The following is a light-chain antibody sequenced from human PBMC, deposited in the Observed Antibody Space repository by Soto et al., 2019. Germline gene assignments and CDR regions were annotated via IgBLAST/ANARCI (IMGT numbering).Light chain of an antibody. V-gene: IGLV2-14*01. CDR2: EVS. J-gene: IGLJ7*01. CDR1: SSDVGGYNY. CDR3: SSYTSTSTYV. Sequence: QSALTQPASVSGSPGQSITISCTGTSSDVGGYNYVSWYQQHPGKAPKLMIYEVSNRPSGVSDHFSGSKSGNTASLTISGLQAEDEADYYCSSYTSTSTYVFGSGTQLTVL.